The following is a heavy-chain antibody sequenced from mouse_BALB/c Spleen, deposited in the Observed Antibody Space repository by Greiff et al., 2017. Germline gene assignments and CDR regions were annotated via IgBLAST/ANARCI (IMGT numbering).Heavy chain of an antibody. CDR2: ISSGGGST. Sequence: EVKLMESGGGLVKPGGSLKLSCAASGFAFSSYDMSWVRQTPEKRLEWVAYISSGGGSTYYPDTVKGRFTISRDNAKNTLYLQMSSLKSEDTAMYYCARQGAYYRYPFAYWGQGTLVTVSA. J-gene: IGHJ3*01. CDR1: GFAFSSYD. V-gene: IGHV5-12-1*01. D-gene: IGHD2-14*01. CDR3: ARQGAYYRYPFAY.